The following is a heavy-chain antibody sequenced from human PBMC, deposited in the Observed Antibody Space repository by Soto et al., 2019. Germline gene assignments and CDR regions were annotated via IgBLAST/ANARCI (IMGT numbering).Heavy chain of an antibody. CDR1: GYTFTSYG. CDR3: ARGTYYDILTGYYSANWFDP. J-gene: IGHJ5*02. CDR2: ISAYNGNT. D-gene: IGHD3-9*01. Sequence: QVQLVQSGAEVKKPGASVKVSCRASGYTFTSYGISWVRQAPGQGLEWMGWISAYNGNTNYAQKLQGRVTMTTDTSTSTAYMELRILRSDDTAVYYCARGTYYDILTGYYSANWFDPWGQGTLVTVSS. V-gene: IGHV1-18*01.